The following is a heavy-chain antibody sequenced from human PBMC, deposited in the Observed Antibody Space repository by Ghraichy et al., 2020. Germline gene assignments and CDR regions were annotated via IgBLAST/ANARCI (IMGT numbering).Heavy chain of an antibody. D-gene: IGHD2-2*01. J-gene: IGHJ6*03. CDR2: IYYRGST. V-gene: IGHV4-59*11. CDR3: ARADLVVVPAGDPADGNYYYYYMDV. CDR1: DDYISSHY. Sequence: SQTLSLTCTVSDDYISSHYWSWIWQPPGTALEWIGHIYYRGSTSYNPSLKSRVTISIDTSKNQFSLKLSSVTAADTALYYCARADLVVVPAGDPADGNYYYYYMDVWGKGTSVTVSS.